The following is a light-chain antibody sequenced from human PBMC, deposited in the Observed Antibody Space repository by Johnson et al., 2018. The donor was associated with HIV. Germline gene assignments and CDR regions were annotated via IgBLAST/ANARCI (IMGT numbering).Light chain of an antibody. V-gene: IGLV1-51*01. CDR1: SSNIGNSY. CDR3: GTWDLSLNAYV. J-gene: IGLJ1*01. CDR2: DNN. Sequence: QAVLTQPPSVSAAPGQKVTISCSGSSSNIGNSYVSWYQQLPGTAPKLLIYDNNKRPSGIPDRFSGSKSGTSATLGITGLQTGDEADYFCGTWDLSLNAYVFGPGTKVTVL.